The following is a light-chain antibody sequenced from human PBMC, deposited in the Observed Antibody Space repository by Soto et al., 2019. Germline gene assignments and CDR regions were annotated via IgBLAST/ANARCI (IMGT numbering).Light chain of an antibody. J-gene: IGKJ1*01. V-gene: IGKV3-15*01. Sequence: EIVMPQSPVTLSVSPGERATLSCRASQSVDSNLAWYQQKPGQAPRLLIYDASTRATGVPARISGSGSGTDFTLTISRLEPEDFAVYYCQQYNDWPRTFGQGTKVDIK. CDR2: DAS. CDR1: QSVDSN. CDR3: QQYNDWPRT.